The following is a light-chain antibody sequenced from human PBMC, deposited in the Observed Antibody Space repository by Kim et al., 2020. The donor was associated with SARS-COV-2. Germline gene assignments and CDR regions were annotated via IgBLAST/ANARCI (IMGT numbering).Light chain of an antibody. J-gene: IGKJ4*01. Sequence: LSPGERATRSCRASESVSSYLAWYQQKPGQAPRLLIYDASNRATGIPARFSGSGSGTDFTLTISSLEPEDFAVYYCQQRSNWPLTFGGGTKVDIK. CDR1: ESVSSY. CDR2: DAS. CDR3: QQRSNWPLT. V-gene: IGKV3-11*01.